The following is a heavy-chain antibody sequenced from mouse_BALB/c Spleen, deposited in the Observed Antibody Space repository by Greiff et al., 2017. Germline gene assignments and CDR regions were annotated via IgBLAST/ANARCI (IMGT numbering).Heavy chain of an antibody. CDR2: IYPGDGDT. J-gene: IGHJ3*01. Sequence: QVQLKESGAELARPGASVKLSCKASGYTFTSYWMQWVKQRPGQGLEWIGAIYPGDGDTRYTQKFKGKATLTADKSSSTAYMQLSSLASEDSAVYYCARGGTGTAYWGQGTLVTVSA. CDR3: ARGGTGTAY. CDR1: GYTFTSYW. D-gene: IGHD4-1*01. V-gene: IGHV1-87*01.